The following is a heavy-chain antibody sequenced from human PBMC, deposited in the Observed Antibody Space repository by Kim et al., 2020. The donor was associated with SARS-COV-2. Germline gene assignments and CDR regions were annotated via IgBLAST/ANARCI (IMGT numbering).Heavy chain of an antibody. Sequence: SETLSLTCTVSGGSISSYYWSWIRQPPGKGLEWIGYIYYSGSTNYNPSLKSRVTISVDTSKNQFSLKLSSVTAADTAVYYCARDQGGEGSSGWYHYYYGMDVWGQGTTVTVSS. CDR3: ARDQGGEGSSGWYHYYYGMDV. J-gene: IGHJ6*02. D-gene: IGHD6-19*01. CDR1: GGSISSYY. CDR2: IYYSGST. V-gene: IGHV4-59*01.